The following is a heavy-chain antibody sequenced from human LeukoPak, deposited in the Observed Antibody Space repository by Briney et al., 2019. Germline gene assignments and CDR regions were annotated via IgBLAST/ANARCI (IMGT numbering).Heavy chain of an antibody. CDR2: IYPGDSDT. V-gene: IGHV5-51*01. Sequence: GASLKISCKGSGSSFTSYWIGWVRQMPGKGLEWMGIIYPGDSDTRYSPSFQGQVTISADKSISTAYLQWSSLKASDTAMYYCARLLFGYYYDSSGPSFDYWGQGTLVTVSS. CDR3: ARLLFGYYYDSSGPSFDY. CDR1: GSSFTSYW. J-gene: IGHJ4*02. D-gene: IGHD3-22*01.